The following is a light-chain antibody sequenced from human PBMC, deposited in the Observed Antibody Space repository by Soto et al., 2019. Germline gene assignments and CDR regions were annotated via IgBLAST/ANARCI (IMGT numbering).Light chain of an antibody. CDR2: SAS. CDR1: QSISIC. CDR3: QQYAAYPYT. V-gene: IGKV3D-15*01. J-gene: IGKJ2*01. Sequence: MTQSPSTLSVSLGERATLSCRASQSISICLAWYQQKPGKAPRLLIYSASRRATGIPARFSGSGSGTDFTLTISRLQPEDFATYFCQQYAAYPYTFGQGTRLDIK.